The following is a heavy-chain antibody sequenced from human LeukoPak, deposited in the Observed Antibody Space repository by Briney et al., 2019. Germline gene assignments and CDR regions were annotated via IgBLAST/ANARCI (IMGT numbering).Heavy chain of an antibody. CDR3: ARVTGSYVDYAFDI. CDR2: IKTKNGGT. V-gene: IGHV1-2*02. J-gene: IGHJ3*02. CDR1: GYSFTDDY. Sequence: GSVSVSCEGSGYSFTDDYRNWVRQAPGQGGERVGWIKTKNGGTNHEEKFQGSVTMTRDTSISTAYMELSRLTSDDTAVYFCARVTGSYVDYAFDIWGPGTMVTVSS. D-gene: IGHD1-26*01.